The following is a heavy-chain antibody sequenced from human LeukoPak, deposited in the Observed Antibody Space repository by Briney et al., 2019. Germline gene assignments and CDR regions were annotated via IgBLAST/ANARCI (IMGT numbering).Heavy chain of an antibody. CDR2: INPNSGGT. CDR3: ARVNGDYDWSNFDY. CDR1: GYTFTGYH. Sequence: ASVKVSCKASGYTFTGYHMHWVRQAPGQGLEWMGWINPNSGGTNYAQKFQGRVTMTRDKSISTAYMELSRLRSDDTAVYYCARVNGDYDWSNFDYWGQGTLVTVSS. D-gene: IGHD4-17*01. J-gene: IGHJ4*02. V-gene: IGHV1-2*02.